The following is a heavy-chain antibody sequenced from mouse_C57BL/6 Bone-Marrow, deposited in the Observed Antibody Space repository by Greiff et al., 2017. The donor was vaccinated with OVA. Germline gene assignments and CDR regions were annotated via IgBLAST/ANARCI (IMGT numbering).Heavy chain of an antibody. D-gene: IGHD2-2*01. Sequence: DVKLVESGPGLVKPSQSLSLTCSVTGYSITSGYYWNWIRQFPGNKLEWMGYIRYDGSNNYNPSLKNRISLTRDTSTNQFFLKLESGTTRGTATYYCASAGGNFGGLQYYAMDYWGQGTSVTVSS. V-gene: IGHV3-6*01. J-gene: IGHJ4*01. CDR1: GYSITSGYY. CDR2: IRYDGSN. CDR3: ASAGGNFGGLQYYAMDY.